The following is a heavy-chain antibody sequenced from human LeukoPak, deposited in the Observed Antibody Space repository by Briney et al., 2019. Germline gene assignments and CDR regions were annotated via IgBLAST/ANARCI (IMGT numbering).Heavy chain of an antibody. V-gene: IGHV1-18*01. CDR1: GYTFTSYG. CDR2: ISAYDGNT. CDR3: ARGGLESQRLPLNY. J-gene: IGHJ4*02. D-gene: IGHD6-25*01. Sequence: GASVKVSCKASGYTFTSYGISWVRQAPGQGLEWMGWISAYDGNTNYAQKFQGRVTMTRDTSISTAYMELSRLRSDDTAVYYCARGGLESQRLPLNYWGRGTRVTVSS.